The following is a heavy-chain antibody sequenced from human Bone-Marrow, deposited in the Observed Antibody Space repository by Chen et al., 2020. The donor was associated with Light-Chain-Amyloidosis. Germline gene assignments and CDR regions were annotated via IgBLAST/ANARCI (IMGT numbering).Heavy chain of an antibody. D-gene: IGHD1-26*01. CDR2: IYPDDSDA. J-gene: IGHJ4*02. Sequence: EMQLGQSGREVKQPGGYMKTSCKGSGYTFPTYWIGWVRHMPGKGLEWMGVIYPDDSDARYSPSFEGQVAISADKSITTAYLQWRSLTASDTAMYYCARRRDRYNFDYWGQGTLVTVSS. V-gene: IGHV5-51*01. CDR3: ARRRDRYNFDY. CDR1: GYTFPTYW.